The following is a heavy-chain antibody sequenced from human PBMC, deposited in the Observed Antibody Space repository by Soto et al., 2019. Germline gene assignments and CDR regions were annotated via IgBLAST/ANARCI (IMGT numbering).Heavy chain of an antibody. J-gene: IGHJ4*02. V-gene: IGHV4-4*02. CDR1: SGSISTSNW. CDR2: VYHSGST. D-gene: IGHD1-7*01. CDR3: ARPMTETTAFYY. Sequence: SETLSLTCAVSSGSISTSNWWIWVRQPPGKEPEWIGEVYHSGSTNYNPSLKSRLTMSVDKSKNQFSLNLSSVTAADTAVYFCARPMTETTAFYYWGQENLVTVSS.